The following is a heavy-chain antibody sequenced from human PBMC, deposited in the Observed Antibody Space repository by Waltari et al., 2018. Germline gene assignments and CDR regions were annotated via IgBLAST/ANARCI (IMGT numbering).Heavy chain of an antibody. J-gene: IGHJ4*02. D-gene: IGHD3-22*01. Sequence: QLQLQESGPGLVKPSETLSLTCTVSGGSISSSSYYWGWIRQPPGKGLEWIGSIYYSGSTYYNPSLKSRVTISVDTSKNQFSLKLSSVTAADTAVYYCARRRGGYYDSSGYYYDWGQGTLVTVSS. CDR2: IYYSGST. CDR1: GGSISSSSYY. CDR3: ARRRGGYYDSSGYYYD. V-gene: IGHV4-39*01.